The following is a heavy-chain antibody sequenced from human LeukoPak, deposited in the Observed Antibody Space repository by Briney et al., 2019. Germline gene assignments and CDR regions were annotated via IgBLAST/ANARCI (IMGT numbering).Heavy chain of an antibody. V-gene: IGHV1-46*01. CDR2: INPSDGGT. D-gene: IGHD3-10*01. CDR1: GYTLTSYY. J-gene: IGHJ4*02. CDR3: ASYGSGVQASFDY. Sequence: ASVKVSCKASGYTLTSYYMHWVRQAPGQWLEWMGIINPSDGGTNYAQKFQGRVTMTRDTSTSTVYMELSSLRSEDTAVYYCASYGSGVQASFDYWGQGTLVTVSS.